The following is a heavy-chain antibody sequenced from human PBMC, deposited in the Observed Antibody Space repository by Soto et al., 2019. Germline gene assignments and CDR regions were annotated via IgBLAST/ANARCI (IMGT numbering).Heavy chain of an antibody. D-gene: IGHD6-19*01. Sequence: QVQLVQSGAEVKKPGSSVKVSCKASGGTFSSYAISWGRQAPGQGLEWMGGIIPIFGTANYAQKFQGRVRIPADEFTSTAYMELRSLGSEAAAVYYGASDTANTRRKRRGWYSYYGMVVWGQGSTFTVAS. CDR1: GGTFSSYA. CDR2: IIPIFGTA. CDR3: ASDTANTRRKRRGWYSYYGMVV. V-gene: IGHV1-69*01. J-gene: IGHJ6*02.